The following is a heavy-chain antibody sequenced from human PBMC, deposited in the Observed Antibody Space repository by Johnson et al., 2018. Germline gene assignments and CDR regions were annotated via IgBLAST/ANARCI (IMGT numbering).Heavy chain of an antibody. CDR3: AREGRGIGYYIDAFDI. CDR1: GFTFSSYS. V-gene: IGHV3-21*01. D-gene: IGHD3-22*01. CDR2: ISSSSSYI. Sequence: EVQLLESGGGLVKPGGSLRLSCTASGFTFSSYSMNWVRQAPGKGLEWVSSISSSSSYIYYADSVKGRFTISRDNAKNSLYLQMNSLRAEDTAVYYCAREGRGIGYYIDAFDIWGQGKMVTVSS. J-gene: IGHJ3*02.